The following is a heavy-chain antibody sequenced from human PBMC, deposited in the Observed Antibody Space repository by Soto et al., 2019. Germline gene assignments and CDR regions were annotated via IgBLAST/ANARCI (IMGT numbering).Heavy chain of an antibody. J-gene: IGHJ2*01. CDR1: GYTFTSYG. Sequence: ASVKVSCKASGYTFTSYGISWVRQAPGQGLEWMGWVGAYNGNTNYAQRLQGRVTMTTDTSTSTAYMELRSLRSDDTAVYYCARDPSPTGYWYFDLWGRGTLVTVSS. CDR3: ARDPSPTGYWYFDL. CDR2: VGAYNGNT. V-gene: IGHV1-18*01.